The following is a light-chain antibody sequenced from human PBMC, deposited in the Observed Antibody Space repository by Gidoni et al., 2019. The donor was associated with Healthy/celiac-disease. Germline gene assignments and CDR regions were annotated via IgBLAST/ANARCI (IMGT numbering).Light chain of an antibody. Sequence: IPTTPSPSSLSASVGDRVTITCRASQSISSYLNWYQQKPGKAPKLLIYAASSLQSGVPSRFSGSGSGTDFTLTISSLQPEDFATYYCQQSYSTLWTFGQGTKVEIK. J-gene: IGKJ1*01. CDR1: QSISSY. CDR3: QQSYSTLWT. V-gene: IGKV1-39*01. CDR2: AAS.